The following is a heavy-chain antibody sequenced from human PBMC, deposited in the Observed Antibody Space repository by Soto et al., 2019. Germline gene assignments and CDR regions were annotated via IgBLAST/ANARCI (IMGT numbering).Heavy chain of an antibody. CDR2: VSIDGNTK. J-gene: IGHJ6*02. CDR1: GFTFPSSS. V-gene: IGHV3-30*01. CDR3: ASDPLHCNSVLCRMNGMHV. D-gene: IGHD2-2*01. Sequence: QMKLVESGGGVVQPWRSLRLSCVASGFTFPSSSMHWVRQAPGKGLEWVAYVSIDGNTKYYADSVNGRFTVSRDNSKNTVFLQINSLRPEDTALYYCASDPLHCNSVLCRMNGMHVWGQGTTVTVSS.